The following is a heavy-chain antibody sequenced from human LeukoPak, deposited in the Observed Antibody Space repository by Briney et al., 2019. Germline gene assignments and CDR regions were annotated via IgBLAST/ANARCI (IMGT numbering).Heavy chain of an antibody. Sequence: GGSLRLSCKTCGFILSNYAMHWVRQARGKGLDWVALIGRDGGAKLYADSEKGRFPLSRDNSKDTLYPQVDRQSGGDTAVFYCARELLGEGPDAFDVWGQGTIVTVSS. D-gene: IGHD3-16*01. V-gene: IGHV3-33*08. CDR1: GFILSNYA. CDR2: IGRDGGAK. CDR3: ARELLGEGPDAFDV. J-gene: IGHJ3*01.